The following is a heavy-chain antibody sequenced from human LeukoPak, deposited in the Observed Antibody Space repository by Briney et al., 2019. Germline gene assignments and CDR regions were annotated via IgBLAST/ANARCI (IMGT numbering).Heavy chain of an antibody. Sequence: GGSLRLSCAASGFTFSSYWMHWLRQAPGKGLLWVSRINTDGSSTAYADSVRGRFSISRDNARKTLFLQLNSLRAEDTAVYYCARRGGSNRLFDYWGQGTLVTVSS. CDR3: ARRGGSNRLFDY. CDR2: INTDGSST. V-gene: IGHV3-74*01. J-gene: IGHJ4*02. CDR1: GFTFSSYW. D-gene: IGHD2-15*01.